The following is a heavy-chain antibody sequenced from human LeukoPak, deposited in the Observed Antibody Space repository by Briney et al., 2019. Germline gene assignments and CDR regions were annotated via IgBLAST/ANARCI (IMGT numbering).Heavy chain of an antibody. CDR3: ARGTIYCFDY. D-gene: IGHD2-15*01. V-gene: IGHV3-33*01. CDR1: GFTFSSYG. CDR2: IWYDGSKE. Sequence: GGSLRLSCAASGFTFSSYGMHWVRQAPGKGLEWVAVIWYDGSKEYLADSVKGRFTISRDNSKNTVYLQMNSLKTEDTAVYYCARGTIYCFDYWGQGTLVTVSS. J-gene: IGHJ4*02.